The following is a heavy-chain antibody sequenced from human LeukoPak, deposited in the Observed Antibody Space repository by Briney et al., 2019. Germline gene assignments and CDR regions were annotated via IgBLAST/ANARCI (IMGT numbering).Heavy chain of an antibody. Sequence: ASVKVSCKASGYTFTGYYMHWVRQAPGQGLEWMGIINPSGGSTSYAQKFQGRVTMTRDTSTSTVHMELSSLRSEDTAVYYCARGGVVRYFDYWGQGTLVTVSS. CDR3: ARGGVVRYFDY. J-gene: IGHJ4*02. CDR2: INPSGGST. D-gene: IGHD6-6*01. V-gene: IGHV1-46*01. CDR1: GYTFTGYY.